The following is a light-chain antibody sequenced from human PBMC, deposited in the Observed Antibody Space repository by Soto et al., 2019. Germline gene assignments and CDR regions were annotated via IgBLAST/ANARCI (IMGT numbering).Light chain of an antibody. J-gene: IGKJ1*01. Sequence: SLPASVGDRVTITCRASQSISTDLSWYQQKPGKAPNLLIYAASTLHAGLPSRFSGSGSGTDFTLTIISLQPEDCATYSCQLSSSMPRRFAEGTKVDI. CDR3: QLSSSMPRR. CDR2: AAS. CDR1: QSISTD. V-gene: IGKV1-39*01.